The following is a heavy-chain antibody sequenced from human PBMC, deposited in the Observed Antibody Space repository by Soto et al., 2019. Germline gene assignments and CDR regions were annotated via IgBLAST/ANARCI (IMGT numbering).Heavy chain of an antibody. CDR1: GFTFSSYS. J-gene: IGHJ6*03. CDR2: ISSSSSTI. D-gene: IGHD1-1*01. Sequence: GGSLRLSCAASGFTFSSYSMNWVRQAPGKGLEWVSYISSSSSTIYYADSVKGRFTISRDNAKNSLYLQMNSLRAEDTAVYYCAAPFGTGTYYYYYMDVWGKGTTVTVSS. CDR3: AAPFGTGTYYYYYMDV. V-gene: IGHV3-48*01.